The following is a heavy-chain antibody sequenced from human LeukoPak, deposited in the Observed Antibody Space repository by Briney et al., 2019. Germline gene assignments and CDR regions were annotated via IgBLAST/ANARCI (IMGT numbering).Heavy chain of an antibody. CDR1: GYSLSSGYY. V-gene: IGHV4-38-2*02. D-gene: IGHD3-22*01. Sequence: PSETLSLTCAVSGYSLSSGYYWGWIRQPPGKGLEWIGSIYYTGNTYCNPSLKSRVTISVDTSKNQFSLKLNSVTAADTAVYYCARDGSGYSFDYWGQGTLVTVSS. CDR2: IYYTGNT. J-gene: IGHJ4*02. CDR3: ARDGSGYSFDY.